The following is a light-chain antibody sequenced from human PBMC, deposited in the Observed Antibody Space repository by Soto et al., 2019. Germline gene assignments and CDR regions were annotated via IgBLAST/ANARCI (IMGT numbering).Light chain of an antibody. V-gene: IGLV1-47*02. Sequence: QSALAQPPSASGTPGQRVTISCSGRSANIGNNFVCWYQQLPGTAPKLLIYSNNQRPPGVPHRFSGSKSGTSASLAISGLRSEDEGDYYCVSWDDSLSGLVFGTRTKVTVL. CDR1: SANIGNNF. CDR2: SNN. CDR3: VSWDDSLSGLV. J-gene: IGLJ1*01.